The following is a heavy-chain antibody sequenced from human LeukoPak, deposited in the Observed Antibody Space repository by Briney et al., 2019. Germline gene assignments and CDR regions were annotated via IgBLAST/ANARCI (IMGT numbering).Heavy chain of an antibody. D-gene: IGHD4-17*01. CDR2: ISSSSSYI. Sequence: GGSLRLSCAASGFTFSSYSMNWVRQASGKGLEWVSSISSSSSYIYYADSVKGRFTTSRDNAKNSLYLQMNSLRAEDTAVYYCARGYVYGDYNFDYWGQGTLVTVSS. J-gene: IGHJ4*02. CDR3: ARGYVYGDYNFDY. CDR1: GFTFSSYS. V-gene: IGHV3-21*01.